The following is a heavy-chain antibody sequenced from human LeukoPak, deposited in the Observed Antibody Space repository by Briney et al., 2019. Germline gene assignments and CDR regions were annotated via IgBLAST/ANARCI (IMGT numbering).Heavy chain of an antibody. V-gene: IGHV3-15*01. D-gene: IGHD2-15*01. Sequence: PGGSLRLSCAASGFTFSNAWMSWVRQAPGKGLEWVGRIKSKTDGGTTDYAAPVKGRFTISRGDSKNTLYLQMNSLKTEDTAVYYCTTAYCSGGSCYSGYWGQGTLVTVSS. J-gene: IGHJ4*02. CDR3: TTAYCSGGSCYSGY. CDR2: IKSKTDGGTT. CDR1: GFTFSNAW.